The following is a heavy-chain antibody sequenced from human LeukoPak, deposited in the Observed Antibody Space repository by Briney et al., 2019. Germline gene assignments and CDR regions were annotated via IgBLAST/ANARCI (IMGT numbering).Heavy chain of an antibody. Sequence: GGSLRLSCAASGFTFSSYAMHWVRQAPGKGVEWVAVISYDGSNKYYADSVKGRFTISRDNSKNTLYLQMNSLRAEDTAVYYCARDLDDCSGGSCYDYYYYGMDVWGKGTTVTVSS. CDR3: ARDLDDCSGGSCYDYYYYGMDV. CDR1: GFTFSSYA. D-gene: IGHD2-15*01. V-gene: IGHV3-30*04. CDR2: ISYDGSNK. J-gene: IGHJ6*04.